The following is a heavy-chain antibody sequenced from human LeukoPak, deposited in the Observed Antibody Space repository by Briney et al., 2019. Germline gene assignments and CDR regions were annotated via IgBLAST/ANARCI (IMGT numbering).Heavy chain of an antibody. J-gene: IGHJ4*02. V-gene: IGHV4-59*08. Sequence: SETLSLTCTVSGGPISSHYWNWIRQPPGKGLEWIGNIYYSGSTNYSPSLKSRVTISVDTSKNQFSLRLSSVTAADTAVYYCASNKGQWLFSDWGQGTLVTVSS. CDR1: GGPISSHY. D-gene: IGHD6-19*01. CDR3: ASNKGQWLFSD. CDR2: IYYSGST.